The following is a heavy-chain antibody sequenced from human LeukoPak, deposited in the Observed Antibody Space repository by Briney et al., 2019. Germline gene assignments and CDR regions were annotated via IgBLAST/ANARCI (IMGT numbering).Heavy chain of an antibody. CDR1: GFTFSSYA. D-gene: IGHD3-10*01. CDR2: ISGSGGST. Sequence: GSLRLSCAASGFTFSSYAMSWVRQAPGKGLEWVSAISGSGGSTYYADSVKGRFTISRDNSKNTLYLQMNSLRAEDTAVYYCAKETYYYGSGSYYYFDYWGQGTLVTVSS. CDR3: AKETYYYGSGSYYYFDY. J-gene: IGHJ4*02. V-gene: IGHV3-23*01.